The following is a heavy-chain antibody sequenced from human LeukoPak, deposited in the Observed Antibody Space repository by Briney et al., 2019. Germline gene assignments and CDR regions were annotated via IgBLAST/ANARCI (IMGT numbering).Heavy chain of an antibody. CDR3: AREGGNGDYFYYLDV. Sequence: GGSLRLSCAASGFTFRRYSMSWVRQAPGKGLEWVSTINWSSDYIYYADSVEGRFTISRDNAKNSMCLEMNSLRAEDTAVYFCAREGGNGDYFYYLDVWGKGTTVTVSS. V-gene: IGHV3-21*01. CDR2: INWSSDYI. D-gene: IGHD4-23*01. J-gene: IGHJ6*03. CDR1: GFTFRRYS.